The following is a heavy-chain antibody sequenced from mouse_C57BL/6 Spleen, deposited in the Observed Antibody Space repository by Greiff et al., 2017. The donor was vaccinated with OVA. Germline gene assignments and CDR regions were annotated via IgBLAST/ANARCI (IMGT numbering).Heavy chain of an antibody. D-gene: IGHD1-1*01. CDR1: GYTFTSYD. Sequence: VQLQQSGPELVKPGASVKLSCKASGYTFTSYDINWVKQRPGQGLEWIGWIYPRDGSTKYNEKFMGKATLTVDTSSSTAYMELHSLTSEDSAVYFCARKGAVVAKDWYFDVWGTGTTVTVSS. CDR3: ARKGAVVAKDWYFDV. CDR2: IYPRDGST. V-gene: IGHV1-85*01. J-gene: IGHJ1*03.